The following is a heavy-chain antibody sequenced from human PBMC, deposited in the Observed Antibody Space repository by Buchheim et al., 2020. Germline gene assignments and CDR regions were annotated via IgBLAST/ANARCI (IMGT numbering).Heavy chain of an antibody. CDR2: IYYSGST. V-gene: IGHV4-61*01. Sequence: QVQLQESGPGLVKPSETLSLTCTVSGGSVSSGCYYWSWIRQPPGKGLEWIGYIYYSGSTNYNPSLKSRVTISVDTSKNQFSLKLSSVTAADTAVYYCARSGLYYYYGMDVWGQGTT. D-gene: IGHD3-22*01. CDR3: ARSGLYYYYGMDV. J-gene: IGHJ6*02. CDR1: GGSVSSGCYY.